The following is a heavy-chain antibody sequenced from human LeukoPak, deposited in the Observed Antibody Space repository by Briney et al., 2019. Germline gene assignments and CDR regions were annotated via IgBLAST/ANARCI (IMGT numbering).Heavy chain of an antibody. J-gene: IGHJ3*02. D-gene: IGHD2-15*01. Sequence: SVKVSCKASGGTFSNYAISWVRQAPGQGLEWMGGIIPIFGTANYAQKFQGRVTITADESTSTAYMELSSLRSEDTAVYYCARDPGYCSGGSCYFDAFDIWGQGTMVTVSS. CDR1: GGTFSNYA. CDR2: IIPIFGTA. CDR3: ARDPGYCSGGSCYFDAFDI. V-gene: IGHV1-69*13.